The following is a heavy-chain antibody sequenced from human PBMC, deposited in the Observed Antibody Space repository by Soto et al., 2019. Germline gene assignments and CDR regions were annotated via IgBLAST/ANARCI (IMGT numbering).Heavy chain of an antibody. CDR3: ARAVWPLAVHSYGFIFDY. CDR2: IYYSGST. J-gene: IGHJ4*02. Sequence: SETLSLTCAVSGDSISSVNWWSWVRQSPGQGLEWIGYIYYSGSTYYNPSLKSRVTISVDTSKNQFSLKLSSVTAADTAVYYCARAVWPLAVHSYGFIFDYWGQGTLVTVSS. D-gene: IGHD5-18*01. V-gene: IGHV4-30-4*01. CDR1: GDSISSVNW.